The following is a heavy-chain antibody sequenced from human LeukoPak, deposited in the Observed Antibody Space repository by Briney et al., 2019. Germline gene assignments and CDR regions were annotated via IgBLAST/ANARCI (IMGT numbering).Heavy chain of an antibody. CDR3: ARDSIVVVPAASSGYYYYGMDV. V-gene: IGHV3-21*01. CDR2: ISSSSSYI. CDR1: GFTVSTNY. J-gene: IGHJ6*02. Sequence: GGSLRLSCAASGFTVSTNYMNWVRQAPGKGLEWVSSISSSSSYIYYADSVKGRFTISRDNAKNSLYLQMNSLRAEDTAVYYCARDSIVVVPAASSGYYYYGMDVWGQGTTVTVSS. D-gene: IGHD2-2*01.